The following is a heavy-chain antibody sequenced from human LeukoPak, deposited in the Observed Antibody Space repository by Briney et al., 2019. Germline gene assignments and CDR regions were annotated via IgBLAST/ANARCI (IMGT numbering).Heavy chain of an antibody. J-gene: IGHJ4*02. Sequence: PGGSLRLSCAASGFTVSNNYMNWVRQAPGKGLEWVSYISSSSSTIYYADSVKGRFTISRDNAKNSLYLQMNSLRAEDTAVYYCARSSRELGGYAPWELMPPFDYWGQGTLVTVSS. CDR1: GFTVSNNY. D-gene: IGHD1-7*01. V-gene: IGHV3-48*01. CDR2: ISSSSSTI. CDR3: ARSSRELGGYAPWELMPPFDY.